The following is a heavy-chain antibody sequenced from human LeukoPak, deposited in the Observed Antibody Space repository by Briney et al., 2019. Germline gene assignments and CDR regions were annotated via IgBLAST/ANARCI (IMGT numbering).Heavy chain of an antibody. CDR2: IYYSGST. D-gene: IGHD3-10*01. J-gene: IGHJ5*02. V-gene: IGHV4-39*07. CDR1: GGSISSSSYY. Sequence: SETLSLTCTVSGGSISSSSYYWGWIRQPPGKGLEWIGSIYYSGSTYYNPSLKSRVTISVDTSKNQFSLKLSSVTAADTAVYYCARGDGSGPKFDPWGQGTLVTVSS. CDR3: ARGDGSGPKFDP.